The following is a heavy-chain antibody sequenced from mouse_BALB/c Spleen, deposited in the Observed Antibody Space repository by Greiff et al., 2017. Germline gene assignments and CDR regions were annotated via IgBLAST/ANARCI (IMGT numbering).Heavy chain of an antibody. V-gene: IGHV1-54*01. J-gene: IGHJ4*01. Sequence: QVQLQQSGAELVRPGTSVKVSCKASGYAFTNYLIEWVKQRPGQGLEWIGVINPGSGGTNYNEKFKGKATLTADKSSSTAYMQLSSLTSDDSAVYFCSRPSITTATYYAMDYWGQGTSVTVSS. CDR2: INPGSGGT. CDR1: GYAFTNYL. D-gene: IGHD1-2*01. CDR3: SRPSITTATYYAMDY.